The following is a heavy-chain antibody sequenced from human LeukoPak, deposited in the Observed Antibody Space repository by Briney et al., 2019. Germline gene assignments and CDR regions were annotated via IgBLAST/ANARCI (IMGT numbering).Heavy chain of an antibody. J-gene: IGHJ4*02. CDR3: ATLSQTLPLDY. CDR1: GFTFTTYW. Sequence: GGSLRLSCAASGFTFTTYWIHWVRQAPGKGLVWVSVISTGGSDTRYTDSVKGRFTMSRDNAKNTVYLQMNSLRVEDTAVYYCATLSQTLPLDYWGQGVQVTVSS. V-gene: IGHV3-74*01. CDR2: ISTGGSDT. D-gene: IGHD3-16*01.